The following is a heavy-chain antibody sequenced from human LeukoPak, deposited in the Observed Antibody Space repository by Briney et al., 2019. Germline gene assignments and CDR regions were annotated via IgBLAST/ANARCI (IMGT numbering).Heavy chain of an antibody. D-gene: IGHD5-24*01. J-gene: IGHJ3*02. Sequence: PSETLSLTCTVSGGSISNYYWTWIRQPPGKGLEWIGYIYYSGSTNYNPSLKSRVTMSVDTSKNQFSLKLSSVTAEDTAVYYCARDRDGYNSDAFDIWGQGTMVTVSS. CDR3: ARDRDGYNSDAFDI. V-gene: IGHV4-59*01. CDR2: IYYSGST. CDR1: GGSISNYY.